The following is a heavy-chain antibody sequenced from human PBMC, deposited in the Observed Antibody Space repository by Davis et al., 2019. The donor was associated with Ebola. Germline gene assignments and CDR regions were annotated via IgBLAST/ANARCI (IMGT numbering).Heavy chain of an antibody. CDR1: GYTFTGYY. V-gene: IGHV1-2*06. CDR2: INPNSGGT. Sequence: AASVKVSCKASGYTFTGYYMHWVRQAPGQGLEWMGRINPNSGGTNYAQKFQGRVAMTRDTSISTAYMELSRLRSDDTAVYYCARDPSIRLRVYYYYGMDVWGQGTTVTVSS. CDR3: ARDPSIRLRVYYYYGMDV. J-gene: IGHJ6*02. D-gene: IGHD3-3*01.